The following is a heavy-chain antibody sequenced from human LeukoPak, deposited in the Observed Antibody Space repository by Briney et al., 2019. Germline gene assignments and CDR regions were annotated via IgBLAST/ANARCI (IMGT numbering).Heavy chain of an antibody. Sequence: GRSLRLSCAASGFTFSSYGMHWVRQAPAKGLEWVAVISYDGSNKYYADSVKGRFTISRDNSKNTLYLQMNSLRAEDTAVYYCAKAGGSGWYPDFAYWGQGTLVTVSS. CDR3: AKAGGSGWYPDFAY. CDR1: GFTFSSYG. J-gene: IGHJ4*02. CDR2: ISYDGSNK. V-gene: IGHV3-30*18. D-gene: IGHD6-19*01.